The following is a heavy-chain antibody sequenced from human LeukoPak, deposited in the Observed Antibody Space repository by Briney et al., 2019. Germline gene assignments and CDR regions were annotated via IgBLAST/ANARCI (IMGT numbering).Heavy chain of an antibody. CDR2: IRYDGSNK. CDR3: AKAASAGYCSGGSCYYYYYMDV. CDR1: GFTFSSYG. Sequence: PGGSLRLSCAASGFTFSSYGMHWVRQAPGKGLEWVAFIRYDGSNKYYADSVKGRFTISRDNSKNTLYLKMNSLRAEDTAVYYCAKAASAGYCSGGSCYYYYYMDVWGKGTTVTVSS. D-gene: IGHD2-15*01. J-gene: IGHJ6*03. V-gene: IGHV3-30*02.